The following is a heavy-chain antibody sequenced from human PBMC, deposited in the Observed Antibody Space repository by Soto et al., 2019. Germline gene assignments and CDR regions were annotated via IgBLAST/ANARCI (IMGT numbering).Heavy chain of an antibody. CDR3: AKSPAAIPYGMDV. V-gene: IGHV3-23*01. Sequence: EVQLLESGGGLVQPGGSLRLSCAASGFTFSSYAMSWVRQAPGKGLEWVSAISGSGGRTYYADSVKGRFTISRDNSKNTLYLQMNSLRAEDTAVYYCAKSPAAIPYGMDVWGQGTTVTVSS. CDR2: ISGSGGRT. J-gene: IGHJ6*02. D-gene: IGHD2-2*01. CDR1: GFTFSSYA.